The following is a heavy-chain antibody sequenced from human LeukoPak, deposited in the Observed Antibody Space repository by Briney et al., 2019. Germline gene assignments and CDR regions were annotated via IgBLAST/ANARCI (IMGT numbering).Heavy chain of an antibody. CDR2: IYHSGST. Sequence: SETLSLTCTVSGYSISSGYYWGWIRQPPGKGLEWIGSIYHSGSTYYNPSLKSRVTISIDASKNQFSLRLSSVTAADTAVYYCTKGGELMNYWGQGTLVTVSS. CDR1: GYSISSGYY. J-gene: IGHJ4*02. D-gene: IGHD1-26*01. CDR3: TKGGELMNY. V-gene: IGHV4-38-2*02.